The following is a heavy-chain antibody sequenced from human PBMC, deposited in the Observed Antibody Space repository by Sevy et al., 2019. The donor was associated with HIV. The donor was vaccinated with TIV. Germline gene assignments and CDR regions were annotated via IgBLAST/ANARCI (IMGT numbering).Heavy chain of an antibody. J-gene: IGHJ4*02. V-gene: IGHV4-30-4*01. CDR3: ASKRGSSHGPFDA. CDR1: GGSISSSDSY. D-gene: IGHD5-12*01. CDR2: IHYTGGT. Sequence: SETLSLTCTVSGGSISSSDSYWSWIRQPPGKGLEWIGYIHYTGGTYYNPFLKSRVAMSVDTSEKQFSLRLSFLTAADTAIYYSASKRGSSHGPFDAWGRGTLVTVSS.